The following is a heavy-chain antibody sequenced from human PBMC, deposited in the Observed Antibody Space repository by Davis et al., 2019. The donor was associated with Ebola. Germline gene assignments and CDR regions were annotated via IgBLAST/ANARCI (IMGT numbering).Heavy chain of an antibody. CDR1: GYMFTSYY. V-gene: IGHV1-46*01. J-gene: IGHJ3*01. CDR2: INPGTGVT. D-gene: IGHD6-19*01. Sequence: AASVKVSCKASGYMFTSYYLHWVRQAPGQRPEWMAMINPGTGVTRYAQKFQDRVTMTGDTSTATVYMELSSLTSEDTAVYYCARAKGIAVALGPFDFWGQGTMVTVSS. CDR3: ARAKGIAVALGPFDF.